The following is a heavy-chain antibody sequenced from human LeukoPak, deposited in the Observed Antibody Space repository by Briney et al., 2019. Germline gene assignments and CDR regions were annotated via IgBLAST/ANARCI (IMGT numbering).Heavy chain of an antibody. J-gene: IGHJ4*02. Sequence: SETLSLTCTVSGGSICSSSYYWGWIRQPPGKGLEWIGSIYYSGSTYYNPSLKSRVTISVDTSKNQFSLKLSSVTAADTAVYYCARLTNPTVTTFWRARAPHYFDYWGQGTLVTVSS. D-gene: IGHD4-17*01. V-gene: IGHV4-39*01. CDR1: GGSICSSSYY. CDR2: IYYSGST. CDR3: ARLTNPTVTTFWRARAPHYFDY.